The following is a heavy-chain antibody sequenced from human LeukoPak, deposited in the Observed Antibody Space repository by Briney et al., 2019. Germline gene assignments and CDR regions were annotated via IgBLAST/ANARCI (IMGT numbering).Heavy chain of an antibody. J-gene: IGHJ4*02. V-gene: IGHV1-18*01. CDR1: GYTFASYG. Sequence: ASVKVSCKASGYTFASYGISWVRQAPGQGLEWMGWISAYNDDTKFAQNLQGRLTMTTDTSTGTAYMELRTLTSDDTAPYYCARDAARTTTPGGPDYWGQGTLVTVSS. D-gene: IGHD1-1*01. CDR3: ARDAARTTTPGGPDY. CDR2: ISAYNDDT.